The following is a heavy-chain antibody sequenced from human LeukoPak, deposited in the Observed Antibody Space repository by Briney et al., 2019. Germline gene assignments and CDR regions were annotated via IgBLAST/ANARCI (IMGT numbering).Heavy chain of an antibody. CDR2: IIPILGTA. CDR1: GGTFSSYA. Sequence: SVKVSCKASGGTFSSYAISWVRQAPGQGLEWMGRIIPILGTANYAQKFQGRVTITTDESTSTAYMELSSLRSEDTAVYYCAREDIVVVVAASHFDYWGQGTLVPVSS. CDR3: AREDIVVVVAASHFDY. V-gene: IGHV1-69*11. J-gene: IGHJ4*02. D-gene: IGHD2-15*01.